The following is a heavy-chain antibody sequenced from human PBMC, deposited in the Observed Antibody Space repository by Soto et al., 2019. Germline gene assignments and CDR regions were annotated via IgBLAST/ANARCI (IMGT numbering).Heavy chain of an antibody. D-gene: IGHD2-2*01. V-gene: IGHV5-51*01. J-gene: IGHJ5*02. CDR3: ARCSTGEFDP. CDR1: GYSFTSYW. CDR2: IYPGDSDT. Sequence: TXDSLNISWKGSGYSFTSYWIGLVRQMPGKGLEWMGIIYPGDSDTRYSPSFQGQVTISADKSISTAYLQWSSLKASDTAMYYCARCSTGEFDPWGQGTLVTVSS.